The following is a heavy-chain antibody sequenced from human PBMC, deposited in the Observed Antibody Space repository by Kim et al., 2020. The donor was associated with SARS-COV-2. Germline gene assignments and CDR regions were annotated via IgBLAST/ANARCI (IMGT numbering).Heavy chain of an antibody. Sequence: ASVKVSCKASGGTFSSYAISWVRQAPGQGLEWMGGIIPIFGTANYAQKFQGRVTITADESTSTAYMELSSLRSEDTAVYYCARDRSNYGSGSYNNFDYWGQGTLVTVSS. CDR1: GGTFSSYA. CDR2: IIPIFGTA. J-gene: IGHJ4*02. D-gene: IGHD3-10*01. V-gene: IGHV1-69*13. CDR3: ARDRSNYGSGSYNNFDY.